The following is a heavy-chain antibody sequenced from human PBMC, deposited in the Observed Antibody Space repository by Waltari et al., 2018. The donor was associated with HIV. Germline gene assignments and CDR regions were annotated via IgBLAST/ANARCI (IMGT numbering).Heavy chain of an antibody. CDR1: GGSFSGYY. V-gene: IGHV4-34*01. CDR2: INHSGST. D-gene: IGHD2-2*01. Sequence: QVQLQQWGAGLLKPSETLSLTCAVYGGSFSGYYWSWIRQPPGQGLAWIGEINHSGSTNYNTYLKSRVTISVDTSKNQFSLKLSSVTAADTAVYYCARTRGVVVVPAARDNIVATKLPFDYWGQGTLVTVSS. J-gene: IGHJ4*02. CDR3: ARTRGVVVVPAARDNIVATKLPFDY.